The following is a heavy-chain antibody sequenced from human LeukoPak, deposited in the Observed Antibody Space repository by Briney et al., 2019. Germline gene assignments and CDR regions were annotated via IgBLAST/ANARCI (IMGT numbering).Heavy chain of an antibody. CDR1: GGSFSTCY. CDR2: IYYSGNT. J-gene: IGHJ3*02. CDR3: ARAGGEAFDI. V-gene: IGHV4-59*01. D-gene: IGHD2-15*01. Sequence: SETLSLTCTVSGGSFSTCYWSWMRQPPGKGLEWIGYIYYSGNTNYNPSLKSRVTISVDTSKNQFSLKLSSVTAADTAVYYCARAGGEAFDIWGQGTMVTVSS.